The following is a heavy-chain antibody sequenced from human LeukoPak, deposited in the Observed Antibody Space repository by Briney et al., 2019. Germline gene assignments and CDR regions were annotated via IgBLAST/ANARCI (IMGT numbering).Heavy chain of an antibody. J-gene: IGHJ6*02. CDR3: TSQCSGSSCRLPDV. Sequence: GGSLRLSCAASGFTFSSYAMRWLRQAPGKGLEWVSTISESGASKHYEASVQGRFTISRDDAKNSLYVQMNSLRVEDTAIYYCTSQCSGSSCRLPDVWGQGTTVTVSS. CDR1: GFTFSSYA. D-gene: IGHD2-15*01. V-gene: IGHV3-23*01. CDR2: ISESGASK.